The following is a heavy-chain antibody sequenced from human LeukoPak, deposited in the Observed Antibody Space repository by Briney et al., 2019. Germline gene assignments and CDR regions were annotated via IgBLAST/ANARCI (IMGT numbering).Heavy chain of an antibody. CDR2: IGTAGDT. Sequence: PGGSLRLSCAASGFTFSSYDMHWVRQATGKGLEWVSAIGTAGDTYYPGSVKGRFTISRENAKNSLYLQMNSPRAGDTAVYYCARGTNFTKTFDYWGQGTLVTVSS. CDR1: GFTFSSYD. CDR3: ARGTNFTKTFDY. D-gene: IGHD4/OR15-4a*01. J-gene: IGHJ4*02. V-gene: IGHV3-13*01.